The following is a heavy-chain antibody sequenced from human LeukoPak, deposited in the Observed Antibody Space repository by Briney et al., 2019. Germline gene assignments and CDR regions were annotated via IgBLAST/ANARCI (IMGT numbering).Heavy chain of an antibody. CDR1: GFTFDDYA. CDR2: ISWNSGRI. Sequence: PGRSLRLSCAASGFTFDDYAMHWVRQAPGKGLEWVSSISWNSGRIGYADSVKGRFTIFRDNAKNSLYLQMNSLRAEDTALYYCAKDRLYSYGQGFDYWGQGTLVTVSS. CDR3: AKDRLYSYGQGFDY. D-gene: IGHD5-18*01. V-gene: IGHV3-9*01. J-gene: IGHJ4*02.